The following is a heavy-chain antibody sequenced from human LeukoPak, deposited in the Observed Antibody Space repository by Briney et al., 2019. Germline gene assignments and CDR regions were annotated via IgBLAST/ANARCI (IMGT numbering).Heavy chain of an antibody. Sequence: GGSLRLSCAASGFTFSLFAVSWVRQAPGKGLEWVSAVSRSGDSTYYADSVKGRFTISRDNSKNTLYLQMSSLRADDTAVYYCAKSGPDMEATGDFDNWGQGTLVTVSS. CDR2: VSRSGDST. J-gene: IGHJ4*02. CDR3: AKSGPDMEATGDFDN. V-gene: IGHV3-23*01. D-gene: IGHD6-13*01. CDR1: GFTFSLFA.